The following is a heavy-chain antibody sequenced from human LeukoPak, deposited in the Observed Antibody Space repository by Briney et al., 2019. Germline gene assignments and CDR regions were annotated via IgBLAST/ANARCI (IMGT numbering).Heavy chain of an antibody. CDR3: ARDTKGDAFDI. D-gene: IGHD2-8*01. J-gene: IGHJ3*02. CDR1: GYTFTSYG. Sequence: GASVKVSCKASGYTFTSYGIRWVRQAPGQGLEWMGGIIPIFGTANYAQKFQGRVTITADESTSTAYMELSSLRSEDTAVYYCARDTKGDAFDIWGQGTMVTVSS. CDR2: IIPIFGTA. V-gene: IGHV1-69*13.